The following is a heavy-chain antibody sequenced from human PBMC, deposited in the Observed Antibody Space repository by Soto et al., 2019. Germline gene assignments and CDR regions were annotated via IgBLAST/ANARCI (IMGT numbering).Heavy chain of an antibody. V-gene: IGHV3-15*01. CDR3: NTDHVGLHLGELSLPGSFDI. CDR1: GFTFSNAW. Sequence: RGARRHSCAASGFTFSNAWMSWVRQAPGKGLEWVGRIKSKTDGGTTDYAAPEKGIFTISRGDSKYTQYIQMNSLKTEARAVNYCNTDHVGLHLGELSLPGSFDIWGKAIMVT. CDR2: IKSKTDGGTT. D-gene: IGHD3-16*02. J-gene: IGHJ3*02.